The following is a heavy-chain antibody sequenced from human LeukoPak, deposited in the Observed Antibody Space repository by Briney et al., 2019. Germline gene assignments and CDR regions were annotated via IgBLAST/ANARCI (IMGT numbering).Heavy chain of an antibody. V-gene: IGHV3-21*06. D-gene: IGHD3-10*01. CDR2: ISSTSSDL. CDR1: GFNFKSYS. J-gene: IGHJ4*02. CDR3: ARAAGHYFDY. Sequence: GGSLRLSCAASGFNFKSYSMNWVRQAPGKGLVWVSFISSTSSDLLYADSVKGRFTVSRDNGKNSLYLQMNSLRVEDTAVYYCARAAGHYFDYWGQGSLVTVSS.